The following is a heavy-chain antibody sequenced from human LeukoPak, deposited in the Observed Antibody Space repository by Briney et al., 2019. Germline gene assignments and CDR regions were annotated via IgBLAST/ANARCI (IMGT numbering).Heavy chain of an antibody. D-gene: IGHD3-10*01. V-gene: IGHV3-30*02. CDR2: IRYDGSNK. J-gene: IGHJ4*02. Sequence: GGSLRLSCAASGFTFSSYGMHWVRQAPGKGLEWVAFIRYDGSNKYYADSVKGRFTISRDNSKNTLYLQMNSLRAEDTAVYYCAKDLSSGSYVYDYWGQGTLVTVSS. CDR3: AKDLSSGSYVYDY. CDR1: GFTFSSYG.